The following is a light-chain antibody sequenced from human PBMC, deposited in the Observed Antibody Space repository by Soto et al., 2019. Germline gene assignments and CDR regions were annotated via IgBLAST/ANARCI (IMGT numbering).Light chain of an antibody. Sequence: EIVLTQSPGTLSLSPGERATLSCRASQSVSSSYLAWYQQKPGQAPRLLIYGASSMATGIPDRFSVSGPGTDFTLTISRLEPEDFAVYYCQQYGSPPLTFGRGTKVEIK. CDR2: GAS. CDR3: QQYGSPPLT. V-gene: IGKV3-20*01. CDR1: QSVSSSY. J-gene: IGKJ4*01.